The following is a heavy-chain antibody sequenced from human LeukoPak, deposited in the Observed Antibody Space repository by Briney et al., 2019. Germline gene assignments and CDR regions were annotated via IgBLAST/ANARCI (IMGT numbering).Heavy chain of an antibody. CDR2: INLRVST. J-gene: IGHJ5*02. Sequence: GTPSPTCAVYGGSSRGYYWSWICHTPGEGVERSGEINLRVSTNYNPSLKSRVTISVDPSKNQFSLKLSSVTAADTAVYYCARVRRYCSGGSCGGRRDTLHCFDPWGQGTLVTVSS. D-gene: IGHD2-15*01. CDR1: GGSSRGYY. CDR3: ARVRRYCSGGSCGGRRDTLHCFDP. V-gene: IGHV4-34*01.